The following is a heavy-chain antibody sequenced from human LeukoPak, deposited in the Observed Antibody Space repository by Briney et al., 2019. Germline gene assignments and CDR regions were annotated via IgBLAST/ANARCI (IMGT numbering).Heavy chain of an antibody. V-gene: IGHV4-30-4*01. Sequence: SETLSLTCTVSGGSISSGDYSWSWIRQPPGKGLEWIGYIYYSGSTYYNPSLKSRVTISVDTSKNQFSLKLSSVTAADTAVYYCARDRKDAFDIWGQGTMVTVSS. CDR1: GGSISSGDYS. J-gene: IGHJ3*02. CDR2: IYYSGST. CDR3: ARDRKDAFDI.